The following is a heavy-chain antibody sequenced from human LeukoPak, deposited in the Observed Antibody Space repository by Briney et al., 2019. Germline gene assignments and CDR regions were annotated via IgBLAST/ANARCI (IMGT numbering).Heavy chain of an antibody. Sequence: GASVKVSCKASGYTFTDYYIHWVRQAPGQGLEWMGWLNPNSGGTDYAQMFQGRVTMTRDTSISTAYMELRRLDSDDTAVYYCARDATTIVVNPWDNWFDPWGQGTLVTVSS. CDR1: GYTFTDYY. V-gene: IGHV1-2*02. J-gene: IGHJ5*02. D-gene: IGHD1-26*01. CDR3: ARDATTIVVNPWDNWFDP. CDR2: LNPNSGGT.